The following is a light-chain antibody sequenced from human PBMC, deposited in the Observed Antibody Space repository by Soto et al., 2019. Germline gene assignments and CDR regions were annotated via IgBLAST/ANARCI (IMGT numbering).Light chain of an antibody. CDR3: QQYNSYPYT. Sequence: DIQMTQSPSTLSASVGDRVTITCRASQSISSWLAWYQQKPGKAPKLLIYKASSLEGGVPSRFSGSGSGTAFTLTISSLQPDDFATYYCQQYNSYPYTFGQGTKLEIK. CDR2: KAS. V-gene: IGKV1-5*03. J-gene: IGKJ2*01. CDR1: QSISSW.